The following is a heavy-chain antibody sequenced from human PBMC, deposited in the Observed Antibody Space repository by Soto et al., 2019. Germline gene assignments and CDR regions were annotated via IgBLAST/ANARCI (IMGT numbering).Heavy chain of an antibody. CDR1: GFTFSSYA. V-gene: IGHV3-23*01. J-gene: IGHJ4*02. CDR2: ISGSGGST. D-gene: IGHD3-22*01. CDR3: AKGPPITMIVVVITGLDY. Sequence: GGSLRLSCAASGFTFSSYAMSWVRQAPGKGLEWVSAISGSGGSTYYADSVKGRFTISRDNSKNTLYLQMNSLRAEDTAVYYCAKGPPITMIVVVITGLDYWGQGTLVTVSS.